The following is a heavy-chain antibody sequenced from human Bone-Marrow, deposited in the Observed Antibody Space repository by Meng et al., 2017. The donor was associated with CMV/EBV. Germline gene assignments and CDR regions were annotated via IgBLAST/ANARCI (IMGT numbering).Heavy chain of an antibody. CDR3: ARGQYYYGSGSYYTF. D-gene: IGHD3-10*01. J-gene: IGHJ4*02. Sequence: SETLSLTCAVYGGSFSGYYWSWIRQPPGKGLEWIGEINHSGSTNYNPSLKSRVTISVDTSKNQFSLKLSSVTAADTAVYYCARGQYYYGSGSYYTFWGQGTLVTGYS. V-gene: IGHV4-34*01. CDR2: INHSGST. CDR1: GGSFSGYY.